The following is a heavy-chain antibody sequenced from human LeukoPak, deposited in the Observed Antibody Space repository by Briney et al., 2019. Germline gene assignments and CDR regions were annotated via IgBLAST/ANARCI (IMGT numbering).Heavy chain of an antibody. J-gene: IGHJ4*02. Sequence: SETLSLTCAVYGGSFSGYYWSWIRQPPGKGLEWIGEINHSGSTNYNPSLKSRVTISVDTSKNQFSLKLSSVTAADTAVYYCARVRLWFGGPRPFDYWGQGTLVTVSS. D-gene: IGHD3-10*01. CDR1: GGSFSGYY. CDR2: INHSGST. V-gene: IGHV4-34*01. CDR3: ARVRLWFGGPRPFDY.